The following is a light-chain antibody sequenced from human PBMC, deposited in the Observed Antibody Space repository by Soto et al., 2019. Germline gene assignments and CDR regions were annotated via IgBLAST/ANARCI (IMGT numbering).Light chain of an antibody. CDR2: GAY. V-gene: IGKV3-20*01. CDR1: QSVSSCY. Sequence: DIVLTQSPSTLSSSPGDRATISCRASQSVSSCYLAWYQQKPGQAPRLLNDGAYRRAAGIPDRCSGSGCGTDFTLTISRLEPEDFTVYYCQQYGSSPTFGQGTRLEIK. CDR3: QQYGSSPT. J-gene: IGKJ5*01.